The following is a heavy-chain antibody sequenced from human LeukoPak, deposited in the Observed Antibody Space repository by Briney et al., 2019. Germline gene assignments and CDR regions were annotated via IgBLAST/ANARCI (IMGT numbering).Heavy chain of an antibody. CDR3: IRDFRSADL. Sequence: GGSLRLSCVASGFTFSSYWMHWVRQPPGKGLVWVSRIYVDGRTTNYADSVKGRFTISRDNAKNTVYLEMNSLSVEDTATYYCIRDFRSADLWGQGTLVTVTS. CDR2: IYVDGRTT. V-gene: IGHV3-74*01. CDR1: GFTFSSYW. J-gene: IGHJ5*02.